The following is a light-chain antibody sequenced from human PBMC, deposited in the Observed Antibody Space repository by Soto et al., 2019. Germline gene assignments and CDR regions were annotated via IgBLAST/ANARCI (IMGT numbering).Light chain of an antibody. CDR1: QSVSSY. Sequence: EIVVTQSRSSLSLSPGERGTLSCRASQSVSSYLAWYQQKPGQAPRLLIYDASNRATGIPARFSGSGSGTDFTLTISSLEPEDFAVYYCQQRSNWPPLTFGGGTKVDIK. V-gene: IGKV3-11*01. J-gene: IGKJ4*01. CDR3: QQRSNWPPLT. CDR2: DAS.